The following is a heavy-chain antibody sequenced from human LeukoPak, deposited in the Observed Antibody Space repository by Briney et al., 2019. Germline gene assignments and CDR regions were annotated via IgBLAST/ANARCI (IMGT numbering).Heavy chain of an antibody. Sequence: GSVKVSCKAPGYTFTGYYMHWVRQAPGQGLEWMGRINPNSGGTNYAQKFQGRVTMTRDTSISTAYMELSRLRSDHTAVYYCASPRGRDGYNYGFFDYWGQGTLVTVSS. CDR1: GYTFTGYY. CDR2: INPNSGGT. J-gene: IGHJ4*02. CDR3: ASPRGRDGYNYGFFDY. D-gene: IGHD5-24*01. V-gene: IGHV1-2*06.